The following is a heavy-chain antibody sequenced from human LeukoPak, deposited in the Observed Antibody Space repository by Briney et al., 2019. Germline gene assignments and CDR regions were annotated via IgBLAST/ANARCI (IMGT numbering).Heavy chain of an antibody. J-gene: IGHJ6*03. Sequence: GGSLRLSCAASGFTFSSYWMSWVRQAPGKGLEGVANIKQDGSEKYYVDSVKGRFTISRDNAKNSLYLQMNSLRAEDTAVYYCARDPLGVVITNYYYYMDVWGKGTTVTVSS. CDR1: GFTFSSYW. CDR2: IKQDGSEK. D-gene: IGHD2-21*01. V-gene: IGHV3-7*01. CDR3: ARDPLGVVITNYYYYMDV.